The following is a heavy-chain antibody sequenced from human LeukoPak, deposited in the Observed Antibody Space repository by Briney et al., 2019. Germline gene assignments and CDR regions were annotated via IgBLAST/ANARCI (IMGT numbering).Heavy chain of an antibody. D-gene: IGHD6-13*01. CDR2: IYTSGST. Sequence: SQTLSLTCTVSGGSISSASYYWSWIRQPAGKGLEWIGRIYTSGSTNYNPSLKSRVTISLDTSKNQFSLKLSSVTAADTAVYYCARGLCSSSPPFRYYFDYWGQGTLVTVSS. V-gene: IGHV4-61*02. CDR3: ARGLCSSSPPFRYYFDY. CDR1: GGSISSASYY. J-gene: IGHJ4*02.